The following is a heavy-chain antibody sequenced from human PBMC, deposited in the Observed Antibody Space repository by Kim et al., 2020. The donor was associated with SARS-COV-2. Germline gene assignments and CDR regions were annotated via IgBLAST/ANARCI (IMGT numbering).Heavy chain of an antibody. CDR2: IYYSGST. CDR1: GGSISSSSYY. CDR3: ATPLVGATYYYYYGMDV. J-gene: IGHJ6*02. Sequence: SETLSLTCTVSGGSISSSSYYWGWIRQPPGKGLEWIGSIYYSGSTYYNPSLKSRVTISVDTSKNQFSLKLSSVTAADTAVYYCATPLVGATYYYYYGMDVWGQGTTVTVSS. D-gene: IGHD1-26*01. V-gene: IGHV4-39*01.